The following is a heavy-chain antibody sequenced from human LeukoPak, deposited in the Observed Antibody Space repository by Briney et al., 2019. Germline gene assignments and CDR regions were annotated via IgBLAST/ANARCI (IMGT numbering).Heavy chain of an antibody. CDR2: ITTSGTST. V-gene: IGHV3-48*04. J-gene: IGHJ4*02. CDR1: GFTFSSYG. D-gene: IGHD1-26*01. CDR3: VVHSATSCY. Sequence: GGSLRLSCAASGFTFSSYGMHWVRQAPGKGLEWISYITTSGTSTYYADSVKGRFTISRDNGKTALSLQMNSLRAEDTAVYYCVVHSATSCYWGQGTLVTVSS.